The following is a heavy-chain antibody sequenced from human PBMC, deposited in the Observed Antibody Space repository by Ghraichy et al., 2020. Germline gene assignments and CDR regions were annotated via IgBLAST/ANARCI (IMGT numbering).Heavy chain of an antibody. CDR3: TTPDSGTYS. D-gene: IGHD1-26*01. J-gene: IGHJ4*02. V-gene: IGHV3-15*01. CDR2: IKNNANGGTT. Sequence: GGSLRLSCAASGFTFSNAWMSWVRQAPGKGLEWVGLIKNNANGGTTHYAAPVKGRFTISRDDSKNTLYLQMNSLTTEDTAVYYCTTPDSGTYSWGQGTLVTVSS. CDR1: GFTFSNAW.